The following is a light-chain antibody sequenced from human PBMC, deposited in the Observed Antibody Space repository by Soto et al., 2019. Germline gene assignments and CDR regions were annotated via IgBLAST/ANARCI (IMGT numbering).Light chain of an antibody. CDR3: QQRSNWPPLYT. CDR2: DAS. J-gene: IGKJ2*01. Sequence: PGERATLSCRASQSVSSYLAWYQQKPGQAPRLLIYDASNRATGIPARFSGSGSGTDFTLTISSLEPEDFAVYYCQQRSNWPPLYTFGQGTKLEIK. V-gene: IGKV3-11*01. CDR1: QSVSSY.